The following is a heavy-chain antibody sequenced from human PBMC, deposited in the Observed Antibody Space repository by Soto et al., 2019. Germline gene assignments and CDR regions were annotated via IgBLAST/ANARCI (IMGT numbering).Heavy chain of an antibody. CDR3: ERDGGIAVAWYAFDI. CDR2: ISSSSSYI. D-gene: IGHD6-19*01. Sequence: GGSLRLSCAASGFTFSSYSMNWVRQAPGKGLEWVSSISSSSSYIYYADSVKGRFTISRDNAKNSLYLQMNSLRAEDTAVYYCERDGGIAVAWYAFDIWGQGTMVTVSS. CDR1: GFTFSSYS. J-gene: IGHJ3*02. V-gene: IGHV3-21*01.